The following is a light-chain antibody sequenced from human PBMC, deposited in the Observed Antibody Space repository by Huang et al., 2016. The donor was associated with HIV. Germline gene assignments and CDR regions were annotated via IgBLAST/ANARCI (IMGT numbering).Light chain of an antibody. V-gene: IGKV3-15*01. CDR3: QQYNNWPPYT. CDR1: QSVRSD. CDR2: GAS. Sequence: EIVMTQSPAILSVSPGERATLSCRASQSVRSDFAWYQQKPGQAPRLLIYGASTRATGTPARFSGSGSGTDFTLTISSLQSEDFAVYYCQQYNNWPPYTFGQGTKLEIK. J-gene: IGKJ2*01.